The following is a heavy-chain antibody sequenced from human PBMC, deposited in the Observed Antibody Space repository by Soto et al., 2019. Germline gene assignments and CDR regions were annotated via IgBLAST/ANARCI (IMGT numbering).Heavy chain of an antibody. Sequence: EVQLLESGGGLVQPGGSLRLSCAASGFTFSNYAMSWVRQAPGKGLEWVSATSGGGDYTHYADSVKGRFTISRDNSKNTLYLQVSNLRVEDTAVYYCAKNMLRGSYYYGMDVWGQGTTVTVS. J-gene: IGHJ6*02. CDR1: GFTFSNYA. CDR3: AKNMLRGSYYYGMDV. V-gene: IGHV3-23*01. CDR2: TSGGGDYT. D-gene: IGHD3-10*01.